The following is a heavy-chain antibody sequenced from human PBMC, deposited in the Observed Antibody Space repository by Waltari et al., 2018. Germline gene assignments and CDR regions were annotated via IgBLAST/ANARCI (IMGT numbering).Heavy chain of an antibody. CDR1: GITFTNAW. CDR3: GTEYYTYFDY. Sequence: EVQLVESGGGLVEPGGSLKLSCAASGITFTNAWVNWVRQAPGKGLEWVGLIKSKTDGGTADYAAPVKGRFTISRDESKKTLYLQMNSLKTEDTAIYYCGTEYYTYFDYWGQGTLVTVSS. V-gene: IGHV3-15*01. D-gene: IGHD1-26*01. CDR2: IKSKTDGGTA. J-gene: IGHJ4*02.